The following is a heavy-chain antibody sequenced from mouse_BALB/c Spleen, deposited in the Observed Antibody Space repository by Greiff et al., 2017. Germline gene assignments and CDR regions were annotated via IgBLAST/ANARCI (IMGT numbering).Heavy chain of an antibody. D-gene: IGHD1-2*01. CDR2: IWAGGST. CDR1: GFSLTSYG. Sequence: QVQLKQSGPGLVAPSQSLSITCTVSGFSLTSYGVHWVRQPPGKGLEWLGVIWAGGSTNYNSALMSRLSISKDNSKSQVFLKMNSLHTDDTAMYYCARDNYGSWMDYWGQGTSVTVSS. V-gene: IGHV2-9*02. CDR3: ARDNYGSWMDY. J-gene: IGHJ4*01.